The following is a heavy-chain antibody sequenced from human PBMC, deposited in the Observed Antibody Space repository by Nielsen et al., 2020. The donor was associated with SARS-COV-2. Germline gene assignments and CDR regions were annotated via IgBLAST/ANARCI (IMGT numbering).Heavy chain of an antibody. CDR3: VTTVTPYWYFDL. J-gene: IGHJ2*01. V-gene: IGHV3-33*05. CDR2: ISYDGSNK. CDR1: GFTFSSYG. D-gene: IGHD4-17*01. Sequence: GGSLRLSCAASGFTFSSYGMHWVRQAPGKGLEWVAVISYDGSNKYYADSVKGRFTISRDNSKNTLYLQMNSLRAEDTALYHCVTTVTPYWYFDLWGRGTLVTVSS.